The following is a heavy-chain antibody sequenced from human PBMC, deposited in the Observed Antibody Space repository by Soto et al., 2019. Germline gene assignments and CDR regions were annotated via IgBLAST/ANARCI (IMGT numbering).Heavy chain of an antibody. D-gene: IGHD2-21*02. CDR2: IYPGDSDT. V-gene: IGHV5-51*01. Sequence: GESLKISCKGSGYSFTSYWIGWVRQMPGKGLEWMGIIYPGDSDTRYSPSFQGQVTISADKSISTAYLQWSSLKASDTAMYYCARLAVTNESYYYYYMDVWGKGTTVTVS. CDR1: GYSFTSYW. CDR3: ARLAVTNESYYYYYMDV. J-gene: IGHJ6*03.